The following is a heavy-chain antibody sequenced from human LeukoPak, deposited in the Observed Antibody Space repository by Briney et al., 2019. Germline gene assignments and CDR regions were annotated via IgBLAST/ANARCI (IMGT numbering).Heavy chain of an antibody. CDR1: EFTFSSYW. CDR2: IKQDGGEK. Sequence: PGGSLRLSCAASEFTFSSYWMSWVRQAPGKGLEWVASIKQDGGEKYYVDSVKGRFTISRDNAKNSLYLQMNSLRAEDTAVYYCARDLLPVLMVYAGAFDYWGQGTLVTVSS. V-gene: IGHV3-7*01. D-gene: IGHD2-8*01. J-gene: IGHJ4*02. CDR3: ARDLLPVLMVYAGAFDY.